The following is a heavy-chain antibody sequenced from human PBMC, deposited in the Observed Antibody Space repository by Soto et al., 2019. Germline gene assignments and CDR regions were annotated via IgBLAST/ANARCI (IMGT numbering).Heavy chain of an antibody. CDR2: INPNSGGT. J-gene: IGHJ4*02. D-gene: IGHD3-3*01. V-gene: IGHV1-2*04. CDR1: GYTFTGYY. CDR3: ARDKYDFWSGYYTIDY. Sequence: ASVKVSCKASGYTFTGYYMHWVRQAPGQGLEWMGWINPNSGGTNYAQKFQGWVTMTRDTSISTAYMELSRLRSDDTAVYYCARDKYDFWSGYYTIDYWGQGTLVTVSS.